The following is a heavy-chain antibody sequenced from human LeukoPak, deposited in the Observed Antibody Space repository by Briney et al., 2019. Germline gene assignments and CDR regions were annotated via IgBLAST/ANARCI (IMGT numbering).Heavy chain of an antibody. V-gene: IGHV3-53*04. D-gene: IGHD3-3*01. J-gene: IGHJ4*02. Sequence: GGSLRLSCAASGFTVSSNYMSWVRQAPGKGLEWVSVICSGGSTYYADSVKGRFTISRHNSKNTLYLQMNSLRAEDTAVYYCARAAKGYDFEDWGQGTLVTVSS. CDR2: ICSGGST. CDR1: GFTVSSNY. CDR3: ARAAKGYDFED.